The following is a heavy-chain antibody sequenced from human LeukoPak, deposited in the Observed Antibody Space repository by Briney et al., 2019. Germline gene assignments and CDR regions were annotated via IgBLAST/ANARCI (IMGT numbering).Heavy chain of an antibody. Sequence: GGSLRLSCAASGFTFSSHGMHWVRQAPGKGLEWVSSISSSSSYIYYADSVKGRFTISRDNARNSLYLQMNSLRAEDTAVYYCAKDQGMVVTAIDYWGQGTLVTVSS. D-gene: IGHD2-21*02. CDR2: ISSSSSYI. CDR3: AKDQGMVVTAIDY. V-gene: IGHV3-21*01. CDR1: GFTFSSHG. J-gene: IGHJ4*02.